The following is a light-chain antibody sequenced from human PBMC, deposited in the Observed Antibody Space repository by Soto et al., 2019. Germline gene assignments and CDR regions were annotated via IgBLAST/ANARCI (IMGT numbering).Light chain of an antibody. CDR1: QSVSSY. V-gene: IGKV3-11*01. Sequence: EIVLTQAPATLSLSPGERATRSCRASQSVSSYLARYEQKPGQAPRLLIYDASNRASGIPARFSGSGSGTDFTLTIRRLEPEDVVVYSCQQRSNWPPYTFGQGTKLEI. J-gene: IGKJ2*01. CDR2: DAS. CDR3: QQRSNWPPYT.